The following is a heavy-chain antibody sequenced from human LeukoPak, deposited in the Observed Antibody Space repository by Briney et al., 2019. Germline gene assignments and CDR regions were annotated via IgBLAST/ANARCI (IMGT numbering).Heavy chain of an antibody. CDR2: IRYDGSNK. D-gene: IGHD6-6*01. V-gene: IGHV3-30*02. J-gene: IGHJ3*02. CDR3: ARDSSIAGGNAFDI. Sequence: GGSLRLSCAASGFTFSSYGMHWVRQAPGKGLEWVAFIRYDGSNKYYADSVKGRFTISRDNSKNTLYLQMNSLRAEDTAVYYCARDSSIAGGNAFDIWGQGTMVTVSS. CDR1: GFTFSSYG.